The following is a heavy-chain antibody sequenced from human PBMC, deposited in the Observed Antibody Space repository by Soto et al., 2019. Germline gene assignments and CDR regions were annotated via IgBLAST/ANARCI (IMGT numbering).Heavy chain of an antibody. V-gene: IGHV3-21*01. CDR2: ISSSSSYI. D-gene: IGHD1-1*01. J-gene: IGHJ5*02. CDR3: AIDLAQLEPNWFDP. CDR1: GFTFSSYS. Sequence: EVQLVESGGGLVKPGGSLRLSCAASGFTFSSYSMNWVRQAPGKGLEWVSSISSSSSYIYYADSVKGRFTISRDNAKNSLYLQMNSLRAEDTAVYYCAIDLAQLEPNWFDPWGQGTLVTVSS.